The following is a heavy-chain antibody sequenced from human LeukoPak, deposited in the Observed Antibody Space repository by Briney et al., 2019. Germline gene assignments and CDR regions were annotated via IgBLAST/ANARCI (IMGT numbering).Heavy chain of an antibody. J-gene: IGHJ3*02. CDR1: GYTFTSYD. Sequence: ASVKVSCKASGYTFTSYDINWVRQATGQGLEWMGWMNPNSGNTGYAQKFQGRVTMTRNTSISTAYMELRSLRSDDTAVYYCATRYSYGPRDAFDIWGQGTMVTVSS. D-gene: IGHD5-18*01. V-gene: IGHV1-8*01. CDR3: ATRYSYGPRDAFDI. CDR2: MNPNSGNT.